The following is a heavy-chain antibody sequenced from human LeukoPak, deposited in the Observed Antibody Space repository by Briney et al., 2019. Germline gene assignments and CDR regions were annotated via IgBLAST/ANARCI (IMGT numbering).Heavy chain of an antibody. D-gene: IGHD2-21*02. J-gene: IGHJ5*02. CDR1: GDSVSSNSAA. CDR3: ARGELARVVTSNWFDP. CDR2: TYYRSKWYN. Sequence: SQTLSLTCAISGDSVSSNSAAWNWIRQSPSRGLEWLGRTYYRSKWYNDYAVSVKSRITINPDTSKNQFSLQLNSVTPEDTAVYYCARGELARVVTSNWFDPWGQGTLVTVSS. V-gene: IGHV6-1*01.